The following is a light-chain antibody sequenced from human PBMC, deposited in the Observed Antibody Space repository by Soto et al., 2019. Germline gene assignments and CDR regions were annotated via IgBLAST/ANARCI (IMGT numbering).Light chain of an antibody. V-gene: IGKV1-39*01. J-gene: IGKJ2*01. CDR2: AAS. CDR1: RTIAGY. Sequence: DIRITQSPSSLSASVGDRVTITCRASRTIAGYVNWYQQRPGEAPNLLIYAASSLQSGVPSRFRGSGSGTDFTLTINSLQPEDFATYYCQQSYSTPYTFGQGTKV. CDR3: QQSYSTPYT.